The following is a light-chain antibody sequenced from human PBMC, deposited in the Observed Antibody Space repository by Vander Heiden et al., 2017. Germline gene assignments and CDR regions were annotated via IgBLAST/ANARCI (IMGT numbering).Light chain of an antibody. CDR2: DAS. Sequence: EIVFTQSPATLSLSPGETATLSCRASQSVSSYLAWYQPKPGQAPRLLIYDASNRATGIPARFSGSGSGTDFTLTISSLEPEDFAVYYCQQRSNWPITFGQGTRLEIK. CDR1: QSVSSY. CDR3: QQRSNWPIT. J-gene: IGKJ5*01. V-gene: IGKV3-11*01.